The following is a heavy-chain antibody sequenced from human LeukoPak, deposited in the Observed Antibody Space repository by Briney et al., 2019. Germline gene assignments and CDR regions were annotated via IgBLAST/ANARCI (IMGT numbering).Heavy chain of an antibody. V-gene: IGHV3-7*03. CDR3: ARDRHYYDSSGYPEYFQH. D-gene: IGHD3-22*01. CDR2: IKQDGSEK. CDR1: GFTFSSYW. J-gene: IGHJ1*01. Sequence: GGSLRLSCAASGFTFSSYWMSWVRQAPGKGLEWVANIKQDGSEKYYVDSVKGRFTISRDNAKNSLYLQMNSLRAEDTAVYYCARDRHYYDSSGYPEYFQHWGQGTLVTVSS.